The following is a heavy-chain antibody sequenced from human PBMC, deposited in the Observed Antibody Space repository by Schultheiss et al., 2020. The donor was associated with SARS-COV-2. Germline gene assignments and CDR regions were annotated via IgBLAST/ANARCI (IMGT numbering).Heavy chain of an antibody. CDR2: ITDYNGNT. Sequence: ASVKVSCKASGYTFSDYGINWVRQAPGQGLEWLGWITDYNGNTKSSHKFEGRVTLTTDASSSTAYMELRSLRSDDTAVYYCARGYSSGWYEEYYYGMDVWGQGTTVTVSS. V-gene: IGHV1-18*01. J-gene: IGHJ6*02. D-gene: IGHD6-19*01. CDR1: GYTFSDYG. CDR3: ARGYSSGWYEEYYYGMDV.